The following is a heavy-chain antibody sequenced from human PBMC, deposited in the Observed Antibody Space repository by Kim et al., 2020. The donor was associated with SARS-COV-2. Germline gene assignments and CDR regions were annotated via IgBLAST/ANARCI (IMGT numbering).Heavy chain of an antibody. D-gene: IGHD3-22*01. CDR2: IYYSGST. Sequence: SETLSLTCTVSGGSISSYYWSWIRQPPGKGLEWIGYIYYSGSTNYNPSLKSRVTISVDTSKNQFSLKLSSVTAADTAVYYCASHTYYYDSSGYYAAHYFDYWGQGTLVTVSS. CDR1: GGSISSYY. J-gene: IGHJ4*02. CDR3: ASHTYYYDSSGYYAAHYFDY. V-gene: IGHV4-59*13.